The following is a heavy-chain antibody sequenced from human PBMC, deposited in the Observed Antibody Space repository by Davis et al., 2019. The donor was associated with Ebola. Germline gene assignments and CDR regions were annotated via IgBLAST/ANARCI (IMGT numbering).Heavy chain of an antibody. CDR1: GFTVSSNY. D-gene: IGHD2-2*01. CDR3: ARQLPYYSYGMDV. CDR2: IYNGGST. Sequence: GESLKISCAASGFTVSSNYMRWVRPAPGKGQGWVSVIYNGGSTYYAVSVKGRFTISRDNSKNTLYLQMNSLRAEDAAVYFCARQLPYYSYGMDVWGQGTTVTVSS. J-gene: IGHJ6*02. V-gene: IGHV3-53*01.